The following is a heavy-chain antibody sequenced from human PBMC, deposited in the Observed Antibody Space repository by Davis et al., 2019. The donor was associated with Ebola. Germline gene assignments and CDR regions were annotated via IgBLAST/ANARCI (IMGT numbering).Heavy chain of an antibody. V-gene: IGHV4-30-4*01. CDR3: ARGGGGGVLLWFGELNY. D-gene: IGHD3-10*01. Sequence: MPSETLSLTCTVSGGSISSGDYYWSWIRQPPGKGLEWIGYIYYSGSTYYNPSLKSRVTISVDTSKNQFSLKLSSVTAADTAVYYCARGGGGGVLLWFGELNYWGQGTLVTVSS. J-gene: IGHJ4*02. CDR1: GGSISSGDYY. CDR2: IYYSGST.